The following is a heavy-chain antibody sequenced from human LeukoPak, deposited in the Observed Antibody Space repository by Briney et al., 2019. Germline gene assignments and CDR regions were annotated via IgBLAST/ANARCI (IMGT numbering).Heavy chain of an antibody. V-gene: IGHV3-48*01. Sequence: HGASLRLSCAASGFTFSTYMMNWVRQAPGKGLERPSYISSDSGAIHYADSVQGRFTISRDNAQKSLYLQMNSLRVEDTAVYYCVRELAYWGQGALVTVPS. D-gene: IGHD1-1*01. CDR1: GFTFSTYM. J-gene: IGHJ4*02. CDR2: ISSDSGAI. CDR3: VRELAY.